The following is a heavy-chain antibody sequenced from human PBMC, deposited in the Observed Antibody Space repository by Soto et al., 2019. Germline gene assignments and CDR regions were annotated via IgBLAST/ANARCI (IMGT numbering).Heavy chain of an antibody. D-gene: IGHD3-10*01. Sequence: GGSLRLSCTASGFTFSSYWLSWVRQAPGKGLEWVANIKQDGSEKYYVDSVKGRFTISRDNTKNSLYLQMNSLRAEDTAVYYCARADRVAGRFDYWGQGTLVTVSS. CDR1: GFTFSSYW. J-gene: IGHJ4*02. CDR2: IKQDGSEK. V-gene: IGHV3-7*03. CDR3: ARADRVAGRFDY.